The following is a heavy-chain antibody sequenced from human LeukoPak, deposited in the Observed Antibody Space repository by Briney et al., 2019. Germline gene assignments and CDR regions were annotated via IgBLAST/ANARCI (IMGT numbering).Heavy chain of an antibody. D-gene: IGHD6-6*01. CDR1: GGSISNFY. J-gene: IGHJ5*02. Sequence: SETLSLTCTVSGGSISNFYWSWIRQPAGKGREWIGRIYISGSTNYNPSLKSRVTMSVDTSKNQFSLKLSSVTAADTAVYYCARDTPDSSSYDYNWVDPWGQGTLVTVSS. CDR2: IYISGST. V-gene: IGHV4-4*07. CDR3: ARDTPDSSSYDYNWVDP.